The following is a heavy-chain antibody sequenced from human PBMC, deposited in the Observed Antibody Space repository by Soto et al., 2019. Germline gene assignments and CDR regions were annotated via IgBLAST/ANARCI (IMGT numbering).Heavy chain of an antibody. CDR3: ARDSGPFAY. D-gene: IGHD5-12*01. Sequence: QVQLVESGVGVVQPGRSLRLSCVASGFAFSTYGIHWVRQAPGKGLEWVAGIWYYGSIKYYADSVKGRFTITSDNSKNTLNLQMNSLRSDDSVVYYCARDSGPFAYWVQGSQVT. V-gene: IGHV3-33*01. CDR1: GFAFSTYG. J-gene: IGHJ4*02. CDR2: IWYYGSIK.